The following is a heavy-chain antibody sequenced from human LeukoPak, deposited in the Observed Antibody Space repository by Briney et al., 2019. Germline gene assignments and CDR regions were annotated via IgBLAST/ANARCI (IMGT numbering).Heavy chain of an antibody. D-gene: IGHD1-1*01. Sequence: GASVKVSCKASGGTFSSYAISWVRQAPGQGLEWMGGVIPIFGTANYAQKFQGRVTITADKSTSTAYMELSSLRSEDTAVYYCARDGTGTTGGYFDYWGQGTLVTVSS. J-gene: IGHJ4*02. V-gene: IGHV1-69*06. CDR1: GGTFSSYA. CDR3: ARDGTGTTGGYFDY. CDR2: VIPIFGTA.